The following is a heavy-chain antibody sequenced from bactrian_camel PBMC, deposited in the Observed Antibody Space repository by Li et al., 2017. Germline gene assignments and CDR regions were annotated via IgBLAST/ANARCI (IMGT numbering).Heavy chain of an antibody. CDR2: IDSDGST. J-gene: IGHJ6*01. CDR3: AASGSRYSHGCTDFVY. V-gene: IGHV3S53*01. D-gene: IGHD6*01. CDR1: GYTSSIYC. Sequence: VQLVESGGGSVQAGGSLRLSCAASGYTSSIYCMGWFRQAPGKEREGVATIDSDGSTSYADSVKGRFTISQDSAKNILYLQMHSLKPEDTAMYYCAASGSRYSHGCTDFVYWGQGTQVTV.